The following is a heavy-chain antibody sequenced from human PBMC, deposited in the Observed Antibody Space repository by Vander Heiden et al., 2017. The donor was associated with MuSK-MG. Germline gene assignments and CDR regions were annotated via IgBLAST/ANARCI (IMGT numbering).Heavy chain of an antibody. V-gene: IGHV4-34*01. CDR1: GGSFSGYY. CDR3: ARGGGYYYYYYMDV. D-gene: IGHD3-16*01. CDR2: INHSGST. Sequence: QVQLQQWGAGLLKPSETLSLTCAVYGGSFSGYYWSWIRQPPGKGLEWIGEINHSGSTNYNPSLKSRVTISVDTSKNQSSLKLSSVTAADTAVYYCARGGGYYYYYYMDVWGKGTTVTVSS. J-gene: IGHJ6*03.